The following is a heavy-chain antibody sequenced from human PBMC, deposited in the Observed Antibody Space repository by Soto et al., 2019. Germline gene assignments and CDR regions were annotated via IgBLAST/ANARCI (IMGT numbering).Heavy chain of an antibody. Sequence: QVQLVESGGGVVQPGRSLRLSCAASGFTFSSYGMHWVRQAPGKGLEWVAVIWYDGSNKYYADSVKGRFTISRDNSKNTLYMKMNSLGAEDTAVYYCGRDFDFGGGDYYYGMDVWGQGTTVTVSS. J-gene: IGHJ6*02. CDR2: IWYDGSNK. D-gene: IGHD3-10*01. CDR3: GRDFDFGGGDYYYGMDV. V-gene: IGHV3-33*01. CDR1: GFTFSSYG.